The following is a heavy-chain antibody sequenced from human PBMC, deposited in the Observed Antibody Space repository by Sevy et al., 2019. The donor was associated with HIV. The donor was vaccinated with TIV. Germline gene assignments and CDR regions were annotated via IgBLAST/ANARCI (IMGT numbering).Heavy chain of an antibody. CDR3: ATFDSDFAPRFDP. Sequence: SETLSLTCVVSGASVNNKYWTWIRQSPGMGLEWIGYVHYSGASSDNPSLKSRLTISLDIPNNQFSLRLTSVTPADTAVYYCATFDSDFAPRFDPWGQGTLVTVSS. J-gene: IGHJ5*02. D-gene: IGHD3-3*01. CDR1: GASVNNKY. CDR2: VHYSGAS. V-gene: IGHV4-59*02.